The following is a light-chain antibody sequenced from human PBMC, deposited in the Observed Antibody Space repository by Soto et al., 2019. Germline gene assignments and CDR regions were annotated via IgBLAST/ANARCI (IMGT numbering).Light chain of an antibody. CDR3: QQYNVYST. Sequence: DIQMTQSPSTLSASVGDRVTITCRASQSIGNWVAWYQQKPGKAPKLLIYKASNLESGVPFRFSGSGSGTEFTLNISSLQPDDFANYYCQQYNVYSTFGQGTKVEIK. V-gene: IGKV1-5*03. CDR1: QSIGNW. CDR2: KAS. J-gene: IGKJ1*01.